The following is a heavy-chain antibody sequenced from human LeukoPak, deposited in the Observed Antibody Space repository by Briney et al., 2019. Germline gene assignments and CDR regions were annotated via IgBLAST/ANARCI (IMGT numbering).Heavy chain of an antibody. CDR2: IYYSGST. D-gene: IGHD3-16*01. CDR3: ARDRWGSLSFFDY. V-gene: IGHV4-59*01. CDR1: GGSISSYY. Sequence: XETLSLTCTVSGGSISSYYWSWIRQPPGKGLEWLGYIYYSGSTNYNPSLKSRVTISVDTSRNQFSLKLSSVTAADTAVYYCARDRWGSLSFFDYWGQGTLVTVSS. J-gene: IGHJ4*02.